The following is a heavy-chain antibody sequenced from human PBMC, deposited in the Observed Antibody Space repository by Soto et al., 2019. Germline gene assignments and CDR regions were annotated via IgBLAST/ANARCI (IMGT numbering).Heavy chain of an antibody. J-gene: IGHJ4*02. CDR1: GGSISSSSYY. CDR3: ARQGREGIAAAGTNFDY. CDR2: IYYSGST. D-gene: IGHD6-13*01. V-gene: IGHV4-39*01. Sequence: PSETLSLTCTVSGGSISSSSYYWGWIRQPPGKGMEWFGSIYYSGSTYYNPSLKSRVTISVDTSKNQFSLKLSSVTAADTVVYYCARQGREGIAAAGTNFDYWGQGTLVTVSS.